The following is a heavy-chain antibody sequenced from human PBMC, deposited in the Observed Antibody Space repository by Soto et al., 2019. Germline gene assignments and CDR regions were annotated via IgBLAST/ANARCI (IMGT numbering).Heavy chain of an antibody. CDR3: TGALDLSPYYFYYGMDL. CDR2: ISSGGVYM. V-gene: IGHV3-23*01. CDR1: GFTFSTYA. J-gene: IGHJ6*02. Sequence: PGGSLRLSCAGSGFTFSTYAMSWVRRAPGKGLEWVSSISSGGVYMYYVDSVRGRFTISRDNFQSTLYLQMNSLRAEGTAVYYCTGALDLSPYYFYYGMDLWGQGTTVTVSS.